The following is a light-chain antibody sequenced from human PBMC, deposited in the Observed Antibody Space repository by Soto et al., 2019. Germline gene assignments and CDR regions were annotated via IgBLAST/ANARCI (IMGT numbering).Light chain of an antibody. CDR3: QQYNTWPRT. V-gene: IGKV3-15*01. J-gene: IGKJ1*01. CDR1: QSIRSN. CDR2: VAY. Sequence: EIVMTQSPDTLSVWPGGGPTLSGRVSQSIRSNLAWYQQRPGQAPRLLMYVAYTRADGITARFSGSGPGTEFTITISSLQSEDFAVYYCQQYNTWPRTVGPGTKVDIK.